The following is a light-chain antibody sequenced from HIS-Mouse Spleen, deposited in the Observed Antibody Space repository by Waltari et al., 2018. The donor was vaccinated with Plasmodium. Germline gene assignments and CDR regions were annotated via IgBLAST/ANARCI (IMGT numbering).Light chain of an antibody. CDR2: DVS. V-gene: IGLV2-14*03. CDR3: SSYTSSSTLNYV. CDR1: HSHVGGYNY. J-gene: IGLJ1*01. Sequence: QSALTQPASVSGSPGQSITISCTETHSHVGGYNYVSWSQQHPGKAPKLMIYDVSNRPSGVSNRFSGSKSGNTASLTISGLQAEDEADYYCSSYTSSSTLNYVFGTGTKVTVL.